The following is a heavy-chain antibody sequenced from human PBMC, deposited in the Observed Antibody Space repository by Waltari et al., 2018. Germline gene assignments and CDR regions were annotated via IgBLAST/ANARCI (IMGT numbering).Heavy chain of an antibody. CDR2: FDPQDAET. D-gene: IGHD3-10*01. CDR3: ATDALGGSLIRGVNFNY. Sequence: QVQLLQFGTEVKKTGASVKVSCNVSGYSPSALSIHWVRQTPGKGLEWMGGFDPQDAETMYAKKFQGRVTMTEDTSTDIAYMELTNLRSDDTAIYYCATDALGGSLIRGVNFNYWGQGTLVHVSS. V-gene: IGHV1-24*01. J-gene: IGHJ4*02. CDR1: GYSPSALS.